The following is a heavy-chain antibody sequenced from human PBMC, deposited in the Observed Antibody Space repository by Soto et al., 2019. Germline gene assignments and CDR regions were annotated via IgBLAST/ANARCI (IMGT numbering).Heavy chain of an antibody. CDR1: GFTLSGYV. D-gene: IGHD2-21*01. J-gene: IGHJ6*02. V-gene: IGHV3-30-3*01. Sequence: GGSLRLSCAASGFTLSGYVLHWVRQAPGKGLEWVALISYDGSDKNYGDSVKVRCTISRDNSKNTLYLQMDSQRAEDTAMYYCETGRKCEHSYGMDVWGQGTTVTVSS. CDR3: ETGRKCEHSYGMDV. CDR2: ISYDGSDK.